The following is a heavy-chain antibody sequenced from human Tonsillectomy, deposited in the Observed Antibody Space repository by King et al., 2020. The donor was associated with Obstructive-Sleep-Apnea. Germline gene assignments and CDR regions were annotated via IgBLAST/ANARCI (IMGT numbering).Heavy chain of an antibody. D-gene: IGHD6-13*01. CDR2: TYYRSKWYN. V-gene: IGHV6-1*01. CDR1: GDSVSNNSAA. Sequence: VQLQQSGPGLVKPSQILSLTCAISGDSVSNNSAAWNWIRQSPSRGLEWLGRTYYRSKWYNDYAPSVKSRITIDPDTSKNQFSLQLNSVTPEDTAVYFCERARVAAAGTKFYYGMDVWGQGTTVTVSS. CDR3: ERARVAAAGTKFYYGMDV. J-gene: IGHJ6*02.